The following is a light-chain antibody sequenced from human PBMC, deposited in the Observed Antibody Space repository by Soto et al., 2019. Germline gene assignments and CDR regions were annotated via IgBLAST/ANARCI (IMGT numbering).Light chain of an antibody. CDR2: GNR. CDR1: SSNIGASYD. V-gene: IGLV1-40*01. Sequence: QSVLTQPPSVSGAPGQRVTISCTGSSSNIGASYDVRWYQQLPGTAPKLLIYGNRNPPSGLPDRFSGSKSGTSASLAITGLQAEDEADYYCQSYDSSLSGYVFGSGTKVTVL. CDR3: QSYDSSLSGYV. J-gene: IGLJ1*01.